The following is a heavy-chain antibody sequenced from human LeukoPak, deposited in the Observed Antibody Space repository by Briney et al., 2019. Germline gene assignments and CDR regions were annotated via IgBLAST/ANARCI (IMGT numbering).Heavy chain of an antibody. J-gene: IGHJ5*02. CDR3: ARDLGVLWFGELLRTWFDP. CDR2: ISAYNGNT. V-gene: IGHV1-18*01. Sequence: ASVKVSCKASGYTFTSYGISWVRQAPGQGLEWMGWISAYNGNTNYAQKLQGRVTMTTDTSTSTAYMELRSLRSDDTAVYYCARDLGVLWFGELLRTWFDPWGQGTLVTVSS. D-gene: IGHD3-10*01. CDR1: GYTFTSYG.